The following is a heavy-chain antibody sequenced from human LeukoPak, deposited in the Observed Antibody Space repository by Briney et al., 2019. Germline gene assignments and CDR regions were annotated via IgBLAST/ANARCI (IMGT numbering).Heavy chain of an antibody. J-gene: IGHJ6*02. D-gene: IGHD4-17*01. Sequence: SETLSLTCAVYGGSFSGYYWSWIRQPPGKGLERIGEINHSGSTNYNPSLKSRVTISVDTSKNQFSLKLSSVTAADTAVYYCAGAYGDYKYYYGMVVWGQGTTVTVSS. CDR3: AGAYGDYKYYYGMVV. V-gene: IGHV4-34*01. CDR2: INHSGST. CDR1: GGSFSGYY.